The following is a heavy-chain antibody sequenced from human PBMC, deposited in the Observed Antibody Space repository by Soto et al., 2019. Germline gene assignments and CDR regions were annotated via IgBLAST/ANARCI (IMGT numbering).Heavy chain of an antibody. V-gene: IGHV1-2*04. CDR3: ARDLVPAAMQGYYYGMDV. CDR2: INPNSGGT. J-gene: IGHJ6*02. D-gene: IGHD2-2*01. Sequence: GASVKVSCKASGYTFTSYDINWVRQATGQGLEWMGWINPNSGGTNYAQKFQGWVTMTRDTSISTAYMELSRLRSDDTAVYYCARDLVPAAMQGYYYGMDVWGQGTTVTVSS. CDR1: GYTFTSYD.